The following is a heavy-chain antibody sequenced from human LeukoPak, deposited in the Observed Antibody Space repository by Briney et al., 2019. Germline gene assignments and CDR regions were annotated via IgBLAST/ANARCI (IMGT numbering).Heavy chain of an antibody. V-gene: IGHV4-30-2*01. D-gene: IGHD1-1*01. CDR3: ARAATTEENWFDP. CDR2: IYHSGST. CDR1: GGSISGGGYS. Sequence: SETLSLTCAVSGGSISGGGYSWSWIRQPPGKGLEWIGYIYHSGSTYYNPSLKSRVTISVDRSKNQFSLKLSSVTAADTAVYYCARAATTEENWFDPWGQGTLVTVSS. J-gene: IGHJ5*02.